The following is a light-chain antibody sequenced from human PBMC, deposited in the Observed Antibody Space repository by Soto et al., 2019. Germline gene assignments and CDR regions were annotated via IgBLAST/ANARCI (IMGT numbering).Light chain of an antibody. CDR2: DAS. CDR3: QQYNSYSWT. Sequence: DIQMTQSPSTLSASVGDRVTITCRASQSSSSWLAWYQQKPGKAPQLLIYDASNLESGVPSRFSGGGSGTEFTLTISSLQPDDSATYYCQQYNSYSWTFGQGTKVEIK. V-gene: IGKV1-5*01. J-gene: IGKJ1*01. CDR1: QSSSSW.